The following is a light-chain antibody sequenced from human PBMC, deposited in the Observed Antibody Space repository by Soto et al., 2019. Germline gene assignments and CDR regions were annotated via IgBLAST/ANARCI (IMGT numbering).Light chain of an antibody. CDR1: GSNIGSNS. V-gene: IGLV1-44*01. CDR3: AAWDDSLLAV. J-gene: IGLJ1*01. CDR2: LND. Sequence: QPVLTQPPSASATPGQRVTISCSGSGSNIGSNSVHWYRQLPGTAPKLLIYLNDQRPSGVPDRFSGSKSGTSASLAISGLQPDDEGDYYCAAWDDSLLAVFGTGTQLTVL.